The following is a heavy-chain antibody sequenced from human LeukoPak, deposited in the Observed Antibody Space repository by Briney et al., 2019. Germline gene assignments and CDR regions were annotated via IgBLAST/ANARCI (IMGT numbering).Heavy chain of an antibody. J-gene: IGHJ3*02. V-gene: IGHV1-2*04. CDR1: GYPIASYG. D-gene: IGHD3-10*01. CDR2: INPNSGGT. Sequence: ASVKVSCKASGYPIASYGISWVRQAPGQGLEWMGWINPNSGGTNYAQKFQGWVTMTRDTSISTAYMELSRLRSDDTAVYYCARVATFGDGAFDIWGQGTMVTVSS. CDR3: ARVATFGDGAFDI.